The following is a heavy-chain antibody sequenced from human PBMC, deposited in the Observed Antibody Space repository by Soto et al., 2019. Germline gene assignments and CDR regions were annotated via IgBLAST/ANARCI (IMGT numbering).Heavy chain of an antibody. Sequence: PSETLSLTCTVSGVSISSYYWSWIRQPAGKGLEWTGRIYTSGSTNYNPSLKSRVTMSVDTSKNQFSLKLSSVTAADTAVYYCARGEYQLLLNYWGQGTLVTVSS. CDR3: ARGEYQLLLNY. CDR1: GVSISSYY. D-gene: IGHD2-2*01. CDR2: IYTSGST. V-gene: IGHV4-4*07. J-gene: IGHJ4*02.